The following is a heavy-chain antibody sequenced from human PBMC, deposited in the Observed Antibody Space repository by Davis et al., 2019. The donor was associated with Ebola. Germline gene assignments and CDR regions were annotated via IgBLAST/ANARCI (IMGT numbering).Heavy chain of an antibody. V-gene: IGHV3-33*01. J-gene: IGHJ6*02. CDR3: ARGDFYYGVDV. CDR2: IYSGGSYT. Sequence: GESLKISCAASGFTFSSYAMHWVRQSPGKGLEWVAVIYSGGSYTNYADSVKGRFTISRDSSKNTVYLQMNNLRAEDTAVYYCARGDFYYGVDVWGQGTTVTVSS. CDR1: GFTFSSYA.